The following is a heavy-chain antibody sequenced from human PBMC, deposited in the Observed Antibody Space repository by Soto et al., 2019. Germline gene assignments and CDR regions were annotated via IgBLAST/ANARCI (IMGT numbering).Heavy chain of an antibody. CDR2: INPYNGNT. D-gene: IGHD5-18*01. V-gene: IGHV1-18*01. Sequence: QVQLVQSGTEVKKPGASVKVSCKASGYTFTSYAISWVRQAPGQGLEWMGWINPYNGNTNYAQKLRGRVTMTTATPTSTAYLELRSLRSDDTAVYYCARDTAMALPDAWGQGTLVTVSS. J-gene: IGHJ4*02. CDR1: GYTFTSYA. CDR3: ARDTAMALPDA.